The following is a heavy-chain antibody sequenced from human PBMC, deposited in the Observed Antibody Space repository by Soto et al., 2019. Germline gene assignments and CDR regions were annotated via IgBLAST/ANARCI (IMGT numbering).Heavy chain of an antibody. CDR1: GYIFIDYW. CDR3: ARHGPRVYYDNSDYYYYGMDV. D-gene: IGHD3-22*01. CDR2: IYPSDSRD. Sequence: PGESLKISCKASGYIFIDYWIGWVRQMPGKGLEWMGIIYPSDSRDTYNPSFQGQVTISADKSITTAYLEWHSLKASDSAMYYCARHGPRVYYDNSDYYYYGMDVWGQGTTVTVS. J-gene: IGHJ6*02. V-gene: IGHV5-51*01.